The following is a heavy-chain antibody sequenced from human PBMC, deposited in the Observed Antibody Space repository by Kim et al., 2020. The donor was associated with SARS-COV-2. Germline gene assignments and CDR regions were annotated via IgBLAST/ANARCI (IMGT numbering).Heavy chain of an antibody. V-gene: IGHV5-51*01. Sequence: PPFQGQVTIPADNSISTAYLQWSSLKASDTAMYYCARGHDFWSVQTYFDYWGQGTLVTVSS. CDR3: ARGHDFWSVQTYFDY. J-gene: IGHJ4*02. D-gene: IGHD3-3*01.